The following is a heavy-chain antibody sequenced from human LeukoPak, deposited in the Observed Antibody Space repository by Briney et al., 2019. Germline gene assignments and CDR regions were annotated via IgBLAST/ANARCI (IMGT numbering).Heavy chain of an antibody. V-gene: IGHV4-39*02. Sequence: SETLSLTCTVSGGSINSSSYYWGWIRQPPGKGLEWIGSIFYSGNTYDNPSLKSRVTISVDTSKNQFSLKLSSVTAADTAVYYCAREMRYSRGYYHAEYFHHWGQGTLVTVSS. D-gene: IGHD3-22*01. CDR1: GGSINSSSYY. CDR3: AREMRYSRGYYHAEYFHH. J-gene: IGHJ1*01. CDR2: IFYSGNT.